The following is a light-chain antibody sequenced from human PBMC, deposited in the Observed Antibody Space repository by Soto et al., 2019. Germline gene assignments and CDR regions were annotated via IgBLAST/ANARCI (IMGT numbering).Light chain of an antibody. CDR1: QSISSN. CDR3: QHYNSYSEA. V-gene: IGKV3D-15*01. J-gene: IGKJ1*01. CDR2: QTS. Sequence: VIKQSRASLSVSPEERATLSCRASQSISSNLAWYQQKPGQAPRLLIYQTSIRAAGIPARFSASGSGTDFTLTISSLQPDDFATYYCQHYNSYSEAFGQGTKVDIK.